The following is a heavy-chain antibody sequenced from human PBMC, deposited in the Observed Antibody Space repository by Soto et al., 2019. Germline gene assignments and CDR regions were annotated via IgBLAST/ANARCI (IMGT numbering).Heavy chain of an antibody. D-gene: IGHD1-26*01. V-gene: IGHV3-23*01. CDR3: AKTVGATKHEDY. J-gene: IGHJ4*02. Sequence: EVQVLESGGALVYPTGSLRLSCSASGFNFTNHVINWVRQAPGKGLEWVSSISNSDDVGFYADSVRGRFIVSRDISTNSVFLQMNFRRGEDTAIYGAKTVGATKHEDYWGQGTLVTVSS. CDR2: ISNSDDVG. CDR1: GFNFTNHV.